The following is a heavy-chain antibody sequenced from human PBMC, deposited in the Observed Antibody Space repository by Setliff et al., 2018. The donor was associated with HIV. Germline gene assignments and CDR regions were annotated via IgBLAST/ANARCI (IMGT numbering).Heavy chain of an antibody. V-gene: IGHV5-51*01. J-gene: IGHJ5*02. CDR2: IYPDDSDT. Sequence: GESLKVSCQTSGYTFTSYWIAWVRQMPGKGLECIGVIYPDDSDTKYSPSFRGQVTISADKSINATYLQWHNLRASDTAMYYCVRPTGNALLPGGGKGWFDVLGQGTLVTVSS. CDR1: GYTFTSYW. D-gene: IGHD3-10*01. CDR3: VRPTGNALLPGGGKGWFDV.